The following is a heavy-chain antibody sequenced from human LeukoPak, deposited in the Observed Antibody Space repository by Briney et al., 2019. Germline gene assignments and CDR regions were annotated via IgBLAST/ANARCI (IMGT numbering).Heavy chain of an antibody. J-gene: IGHJ3*02. V-gene: IGHV4-38-2*01. CDR3: ARRNAFDI. CDR1: GYSISSGYY. CDR2: IYHSGST. Sequence: SETLSLTCAVSGYSISSGYYWGWIRQPPGKGLEWIGSIYHSGSTYYNPSLKSRVTISVDTSKNQFSLKLSSVTAADTAVYYCARRNAFDIWGQGTMVNISS.